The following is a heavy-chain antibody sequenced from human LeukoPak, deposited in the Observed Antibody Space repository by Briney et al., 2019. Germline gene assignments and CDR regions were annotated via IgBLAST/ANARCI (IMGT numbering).Heavy chain of an antibody. CDR3: AKGNYDFWSGYPGLSYFDY. J-gene: IGHJ4*02. D-gene: IGHD3-3*01. CDR2: ISGSGVAT. Sequence: GGSLRLSCAASGFTFSSYAMSWVRQAPGKGLEWVSAISGSGVATYYADSVKGRFTISRDNSKNTLYLQMNSLRAGDAAVCYCAKGNYDFWSGYPGLSYFDYWGQGTLVTVSS. V-gene: IGHV3-23*01. CDR1: GFTFSSYA.